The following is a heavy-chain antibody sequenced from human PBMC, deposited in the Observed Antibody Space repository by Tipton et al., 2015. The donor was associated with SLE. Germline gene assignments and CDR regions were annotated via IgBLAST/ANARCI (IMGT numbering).Heavy chain of an antibody. J-gene: IGHJ4*01. D-gene: IGHD3-3*01. V-gene: IGHV4-4*01. Sequence: TLSLTCTVSGDSITSITRTNWWSWVRQPPGKGLEWIGEIFHSGSTNYRPSLKSRVIISVDKSKNQFSLKLTSVTAADTAVYFCARAFTYDYWSADSGTPSLAYFDYWGHGTLVTVSS. CDR2: IFHSGST. CDR1: GDSITSITRTNW. CDR3: ARAFTYDYWSADSGTPSLAYFDY.